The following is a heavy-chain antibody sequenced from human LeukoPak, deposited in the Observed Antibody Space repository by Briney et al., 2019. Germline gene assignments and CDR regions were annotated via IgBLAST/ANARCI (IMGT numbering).Heavy chain of an antibody. CDR3: TRLPIVGATNWFDP. Sequence: TSETLSLTCTVSGGSISSYYWSWIRQPPGKGLEWIGYIYYSGSTNYNPSLKSRVTISVDTSKNQFSLKLSSVTAADTAVYYCTRLPIVGATNWFDPWGQGTLVTVSS. CDR2: IYYSGST. CDR1: GGSISSYY. V-gene: IGHV4-59*01. D-gene: IGHD1-26*01. J-gene: IGHJ5*02.